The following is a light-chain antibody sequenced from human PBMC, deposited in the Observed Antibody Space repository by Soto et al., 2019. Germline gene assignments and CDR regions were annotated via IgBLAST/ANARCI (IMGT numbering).Light chain of an antibody. CDR2: AAS. CDR3: QQYNRYSWT. J-gene: IGKJ1*01. V-gene: IGKV1-5*03. Sequence: DIQMTQSPSTLSASVGDRVTITCRASQSINNWLAWYQQKPGTAPKLLIYAASNLESGVSSRFGGSGSGTEFTLTISSLQPDDFATYFCQQYNRYSWTFGQGTKVESK. CDR1: QSINNW.